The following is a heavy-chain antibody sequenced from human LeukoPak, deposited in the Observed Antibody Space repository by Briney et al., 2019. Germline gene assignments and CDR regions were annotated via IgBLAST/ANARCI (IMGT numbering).Heavy chain of an antibody. D-gene: IGHD3-22*01. CDR2: ISSSGSTI. CDR1: GFTFSDYC. Sequence: MTGGSLRLSCAASGFTFSDYCMSWIRQAPGKGLEWVSYISSSGSTIYYADSVKGRFTISRDNAKTSLYLQMNSLRAEDTAVYYCAREYYYDSSGYFDYWGQGTLVTVSS. V-gene: IGHV3-11*01. J-gene: IGHJ4*02. CDR3: AREYYYDSSGYFDY.